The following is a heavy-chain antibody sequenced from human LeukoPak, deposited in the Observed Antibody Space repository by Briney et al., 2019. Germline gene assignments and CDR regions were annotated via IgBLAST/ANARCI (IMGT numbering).Heavy chain of an antibody. V-gene: IGHV3-66*02. CDR1: GFTFSSYA. CDR2: IYSGGST. J-gene: IGHJ4*02. D-gene: IGHD3-16*01. CDR3: VRDGGEY. Sequence: GGSLRLSCAASGFTFSSYAMSWVRQAPGKGLEWVSVIYSGGSTYYADSVKGRFTISRDNSKNTLYLQMNSLRVEDTAVYYCVRDGGEYWGQGTLVTVSS.